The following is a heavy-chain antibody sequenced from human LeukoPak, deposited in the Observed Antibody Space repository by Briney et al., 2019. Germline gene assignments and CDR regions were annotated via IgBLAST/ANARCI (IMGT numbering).Heavy chain of an antibody. V-gene: IGHV1-69*05. CDR3: ARDDRLWGGNPNMDV. CDR1: GGTFSSYA. D-gene: IGHD4-23*01. Sequence: SVKVSCKASGGTFSSYAISWVRQAPGQGLEWMGRIIPIFGPANYPQNFQGRVTISTDKSTTTVYMKLSSLRFDDTAVYYCARDDRLWGGNPNMDVWGKGTTVTVS. CDR2: IIPIFGPA. J-gene: IGHJ6*03.